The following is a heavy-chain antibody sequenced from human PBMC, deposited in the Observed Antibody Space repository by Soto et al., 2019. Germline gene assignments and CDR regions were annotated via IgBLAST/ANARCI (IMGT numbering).Heavy chain of an antibody. V-gene: IGHV3-30-3*01. CDR1: AFTLSKFV. CDR2: TSNDGSNT. CDR3: ARGNMDV. J-gene: IGHJ6*02. D-gene: IGHD1-1*01. Sequence: ESGGGVVQPGRSLRLSCAASAFTLSKFVMHWVRQAPGKGLEWVAVTSNDGSNTYYADSVKGRFTISRDNSKNTLYLQMNSLRTEDTAVYYCARGNMDVWGQGTTVTVSS.